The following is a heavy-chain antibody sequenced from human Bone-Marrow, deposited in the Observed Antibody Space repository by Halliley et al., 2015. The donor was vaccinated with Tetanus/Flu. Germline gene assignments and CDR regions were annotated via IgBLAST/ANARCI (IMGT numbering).Heavy chain of an antibody. CDR2: IYPGDSDT. Sequence: VQLVQSGAEVRKSGESLKISCRGSGYSFSNHWIAWVRQRPGRDLEWMGSIYPGDSDTSYSPSFEGQGTMSADKSASPAYLPWNARKASDPAVYYCLRRRGGAWYFAFWGQGTLVTVSS. V-gene: IGHV5-51*03. CDR3: LRRRGGAWYFAF. J-gene: IGHJ4*02. CDR1: GYSFSNHW. D-gene: IGHD6-19*01.